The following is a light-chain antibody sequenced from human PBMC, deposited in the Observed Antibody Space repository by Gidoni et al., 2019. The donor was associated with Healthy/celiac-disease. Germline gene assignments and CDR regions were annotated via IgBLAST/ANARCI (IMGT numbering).Light chain of an antibody. CDR1: QSVSSN. CDR3: QQRSKGLT. V-gene: IGKV3-11*01. CDR2: DAS. J-gene: IGKJ4*01. Sequence: DIVLTQSPATLSLSPGEIATLPCRASQSVSSNLAWYQQKPSQAPRLLIYDASNRATGIPARFSGSGSGTDFTLTISSLEPEDFAVYYCQQRSKGLTFXGXTNVEIK.